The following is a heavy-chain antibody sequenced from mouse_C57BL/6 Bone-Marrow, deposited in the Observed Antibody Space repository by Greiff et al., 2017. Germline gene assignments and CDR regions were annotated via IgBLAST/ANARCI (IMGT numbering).Heavy chain of an antibody. J-gene: IGHJ4*01. V-gene: IGHV5-2*01. CDR1: EYEFPSHD. Sequence: DVMLVESGGGLVQPGESLKLSCESNEYEFPSHDMSWVRKTPEKRLELVAAINSDGGSTYYPDTMERRFIISRDNTKKTLYLQMSSLRSEDTTLYYCASLVLYAMDYWGQGTSVTVSS. CDR2: INSDGGST. CDR3: ASLVLYAMDY.